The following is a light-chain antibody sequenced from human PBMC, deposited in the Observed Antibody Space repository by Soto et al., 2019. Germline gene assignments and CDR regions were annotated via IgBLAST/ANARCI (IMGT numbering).Light chain of an antibody. Sequence: EIVMTQSPATLSVSPGERATLSCRASQSIGSSLAWYQQKPGQAPRLLIYGTSTRATGIPARFSGSGSGTEFTLTISSLQSEDFALYYCHQHCNLPRTFGPGTKVDIK. V-gene: IGKV3-15*01. J-gene: IGKJ3*01. CDR1: QSIGSS. CDR3: HQHCNLPRT. CDR2: GTS.